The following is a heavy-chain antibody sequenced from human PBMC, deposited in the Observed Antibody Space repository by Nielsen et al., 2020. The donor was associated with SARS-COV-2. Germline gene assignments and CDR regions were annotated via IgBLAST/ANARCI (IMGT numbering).Heavy chain of an antibody. CDR1: GFTFDDYA. J-gene: IGHJ4*02. CDR3: AKAPGYSSSWYFDY. CDR2: ISWNSGRI. V-gene: IGHV3-9*01. Sequence: GGSLRLSCAASGFTFDDYAMHWVRQAPGKGLEWVSGISWNSGRIGYADSVKGRFTISRDNAKNSLYLQMNSLRAEDTALYYCAKAPGYSSSWYFDYWGQGTLVTVSS. D-gene: IGHD6-13*01.